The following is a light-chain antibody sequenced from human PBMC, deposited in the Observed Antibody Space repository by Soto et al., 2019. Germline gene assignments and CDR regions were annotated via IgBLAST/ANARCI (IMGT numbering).Light chain of an antibody. V-gene: IGKV2-30*01. CDR2: KVS. Sequence: DVVMTQSPLSLPVTLGQPASISCRSSQSLVYSDGYAYLNWFHQRPGQSPRRLIYKVSNRDSGVXDXCSGSGSGTDFTLKISRVEAEDVGVYYCMQGTHWPPTFGRGTKVEIK. CDR3: MQGTHWPPT. J-gene: IGKJ1*01. CDR1: QSLVYSDGYAY.